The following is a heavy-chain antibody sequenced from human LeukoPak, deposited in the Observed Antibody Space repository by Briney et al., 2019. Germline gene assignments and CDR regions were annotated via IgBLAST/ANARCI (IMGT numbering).Heavy chain of an antibody. Sequence: ASVKVSCKASGYTFVTYGINWVRQAPGQGPEWIGWISTYNGNTKYALKFQDRVTLTRDTSTTTAYMELKGLTSDDRAVYYCARASFDYWGQGTLVIVSS. J-gene: IGHJ4*02. CDR3: ARASFDY. CDR1: GYTFVTYG. V-gene: IGHV1-18*01. CDR2: ISTYNGNT.